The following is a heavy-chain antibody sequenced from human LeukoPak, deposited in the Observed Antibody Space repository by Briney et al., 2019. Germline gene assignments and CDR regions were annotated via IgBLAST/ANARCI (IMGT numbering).Heavy chain of an antibody. CDR1: GFTFSSYA. CDR3: ASAGIAAAGY. CDR2: INSDGSST. J-gene: IGHJ4*02. D-gene: IGHD6-13*01. V-gene: IGHV3-74*01. Sequence: GGSLRLSCAASGFTFSSYAMSWVRQAPGKGLVWVSRINSDGSSTSYADSVKGRFTISRDNAKNTLYLQMNSLRAEDTAVYYCASAGIAAAGYWGQGTLVTVSS.